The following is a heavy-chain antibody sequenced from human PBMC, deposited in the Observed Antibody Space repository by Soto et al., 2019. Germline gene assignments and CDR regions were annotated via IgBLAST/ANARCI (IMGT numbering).Heavy chain of an antibody. CDR2: ISRDGSSI. CDR1: GVTFVDYA. J-gene: IGHJ5*02. CDR3: AKSNWFDP. Sequence: AGGSLRLSCAASGVTFVDYAMHWVRQAPGKGLEWVSGISRDGSSIGYADSVKGRFTISRDNAKNTLYLQMNSLRAEDTAVYYCAKSNWFDPWGQGSLVTVSS. V-gene: IGHV3-9*01.